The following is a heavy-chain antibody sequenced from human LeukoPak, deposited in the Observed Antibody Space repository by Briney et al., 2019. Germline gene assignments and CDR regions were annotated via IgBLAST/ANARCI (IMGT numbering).Heavy chain of an antibody. J-gene: IGHJ6*02. CDR2: IYSDESTT. CDR3: ARDRSRWSITPGADV. D-gene: IGHD4-23*01. V-gene: IGHV3-74*01. Sequence: GGSLRLSCAASGFTFSSYRMYWGRQAPGKGLVWVSHIYSDESTTSYADSVKGRFTISRDNTKNTLYLQMNSLRGEDTAVYYCARDRSRWSITPGADVWGQGTTVTVSS. CDR1: GFTFSSYR.